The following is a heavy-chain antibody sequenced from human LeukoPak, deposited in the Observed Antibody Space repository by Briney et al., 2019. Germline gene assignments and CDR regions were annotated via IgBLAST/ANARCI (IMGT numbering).Heavy chain of an antibody. D-gene: IGHD3-10*01. CDR1: GGSISSYY. CDR2: IYYSGST. V-gene: IGHV4-59*01. Sequence: SETLSLTCTVSGGSISSYYWSWIRQPPGKGLEWIGYIYYSGSTNYNPSLKSRVTISIDTSKNQFSLKLSSVTAADTAVYYCARAHYGSGSPPIWGQGTLVTVSS. CDR3: ARAHYGSGSPPI. J-gene: IGHJ4*02.